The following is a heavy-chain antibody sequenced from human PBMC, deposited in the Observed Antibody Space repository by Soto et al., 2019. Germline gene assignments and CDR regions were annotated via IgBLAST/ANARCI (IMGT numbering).Heavy chain of an antibody. CDR2: ISWNSGSI. V-gene: IGHV3-9*01. J-gene: IGHJ4*02. D-gene: IGHD4-17*01. CDR3: AKVGDYGAWFDY. Sequence: EVQLVESGGGLVQPGRSLRLSCAASGFTFDDYAMHWVRQAPGKGLEWVSGISWNSGSIGYADSVKGRFTISRDNAKNSLYLQMNSLRAEDTALYYCAKVGDYGAWFDYWGQGTLVTVSS. CDR1: GFTFDDYA.